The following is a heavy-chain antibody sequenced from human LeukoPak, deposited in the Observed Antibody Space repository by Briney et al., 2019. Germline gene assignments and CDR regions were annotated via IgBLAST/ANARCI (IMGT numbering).Heavy chain of an antibody. CDR2: ISSSSSTI. V-gene: IGHV3-48*01. J-gene: IGHJ4*02. CDR3: ARDRGDYFGY. CDR1: GFTFSSYS. D-gene: IGHD5-24*01. Sequence: GGSLRLSCAASGFTFSSYSMNWVRQAPGKGLEWVSYISSSSSTIYYADSVKGRFTISRDNAKNSLYLQMNSLRAEDTAVYYCARDRGDYFGYWGQGTLVTVST.